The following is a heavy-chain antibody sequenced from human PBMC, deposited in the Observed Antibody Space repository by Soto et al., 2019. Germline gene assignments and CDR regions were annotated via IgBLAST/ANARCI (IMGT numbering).Heavy chain of an antibody. CDR2: IYYSGST. CDR1: GGSISSGGYY. D-gene: IGHD3-22*01. V-gene: IGHV4-31*03. J-gene: IGHJ3*02. Sequence: SETLSLTCTVSGGSISSGGYYWSWIRQHPGKGLEWIGYIYYSGSTYYNPSLKSRVTISVDTSKNQFSLKLGSVTAADTAVYYCARRGYYDTSGSNDAFHIWGRGTMVTVSS. CDR3: ARRGYYDTSGSNDAFHI.